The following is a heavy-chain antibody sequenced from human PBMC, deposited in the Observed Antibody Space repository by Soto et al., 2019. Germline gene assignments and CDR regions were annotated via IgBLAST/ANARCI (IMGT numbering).Heavy chain of an antibody. Sequence: PGGSLRLSCTASGFTFSNYAMHWVRQAPGKGLEWVSFILYDGSNKYYADSVKGRFTISRDNSMNTLYLQMNSLRAEDTAVYYCAWRGYSYGYYYAMDVWGQGTTVTVSS. D-gene: IGHD5-18*01. V-gene: IGHV3-30-3*01. CDR3: AWRGYSYGYYYAMDV. CDR2: ILYDGSNK. J-gene: IGHJ6*02. CDR1: GFTFSNYA.